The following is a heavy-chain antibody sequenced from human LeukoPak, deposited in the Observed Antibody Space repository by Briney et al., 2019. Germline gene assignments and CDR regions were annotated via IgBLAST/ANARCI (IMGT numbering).Heavy chain of an antibody. CDR2: MNPNSGNT. CDR1: GYTFTSYE. V-gene: IGHV1-8*03. Sequence: GASVKVSCKASGYTFTSYEINWVRQATGQGLEWMGWMNPNSGNTGYAQKYQGRVTITRNTSISTAYMELSSLRSEDTAVYYCARTGYSSGWYPPGYYYMDVWGKGTTVTISS. CDR3: ARTGYSSGWYPPGYYYMDV. J-gene: IGHJ6*03. D-gene: IGHD6-19*01.